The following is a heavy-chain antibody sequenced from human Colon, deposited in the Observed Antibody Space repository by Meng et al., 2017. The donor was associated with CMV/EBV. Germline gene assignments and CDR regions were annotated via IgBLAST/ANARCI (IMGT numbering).Heavy chain of an antibody. CDR1: YSFSSFS. CDR3: ARGVLVAVPPARTWIDP. V-gene: IGHV1-8*01. D-gene: IGHD2-2*01. CDR2: MNPNSGDT. J-gene: IGHJ5*02. Sequence: YSFSSFSGNWVRQAPGEGLEWLDWMNPNSGDTVYAQKFQDRVTMTRHTSINTAYTELSSLSSEDTAVYYCARGVLVAVPPARTWIDPWGQGTLVTVSS.